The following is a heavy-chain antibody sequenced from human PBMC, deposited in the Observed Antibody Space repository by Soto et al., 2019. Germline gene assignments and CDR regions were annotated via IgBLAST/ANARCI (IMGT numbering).Heavy chain of an antibody. CDR1: GDSVSTNSVA. D-gene: IGHD4-17*01. CDR3: AKDSPGYRDYVLFDY. Sequence: QVQLQQSGPGLVKPSQTLSLTCAISGDSVSTNSVAWNWIRQSPSRGLEWLGRTYYRSKWDNDYAVSVKKRITINPDTSKNQFSPQLNPFTPEDTGVYYCAKDSPGYRDYVLFDYWGQGTLVTVSS. V-gene: IGHV6-1*01. CDR2: TYYRSKWDN. J-gene: IGHJ4*02.